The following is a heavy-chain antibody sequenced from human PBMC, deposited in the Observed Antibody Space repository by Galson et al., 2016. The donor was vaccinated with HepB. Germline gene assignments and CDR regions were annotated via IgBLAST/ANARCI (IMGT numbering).Heavy chain of an antibody. V-gene: IGHV3-30-3*01. Sequence: SLRLSCAASEFTLNNCPLHWVRQAPGKGLEWVAVLSHGGVTKFYADSVRARFTISRDKSKTTVYLQMDGLSAEDTAVYYCAREWELGGYFDYWGQGTLVTVSS. J-gene: IGHJ4*02. CDR3: AREWELGGYFDY. CDR2: LSHGGVTK. CDR1: EFTLNNCP. D-gene: IGHD1-26*01.